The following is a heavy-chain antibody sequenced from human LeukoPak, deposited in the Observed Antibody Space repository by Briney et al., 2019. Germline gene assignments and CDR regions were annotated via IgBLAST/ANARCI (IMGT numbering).Heavy chain of an antibody. CDR3: ARAPSEIGGYYPEYFRH. Sequence: GGSLRLSCAASGFTFSSYWMHWVRQAPGKGLVWVSRIKSDGKTNYADSVKGRFTISRDNAKNTVSLQMNSLRAEDTGVYYCARAPSEIGGYYPEYFRHWGQGTLLTVSS. V-gene: IGHV3-74*01. CDR1: GFTFSSYW. CDR2: IKSDGKT. J-gene: IGHJ1*01. D-gene: IGHD3-22*01.